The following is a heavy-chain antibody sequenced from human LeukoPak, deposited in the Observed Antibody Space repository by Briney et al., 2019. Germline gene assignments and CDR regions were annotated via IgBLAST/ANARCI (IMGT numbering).Heavy chain of an antibody. CDR1: GGSICSYY. Sequence: TASETLSLTCTVSGGSICSYYWSWIRQPPGKGLEWIGYIYYSGSTNYNPSLKSRVTLSVDTSKNQFSLKLSSVTAADTAVYYCATGVLYDSTHIDYWGQGTLVTVSS. J-gene: IGHJ4*02. V-gene: IGHV4-59*01. CDR3: ATGVLYDSTHIDY. CDR2: IYYSGST. D-gene: IGHD3-22*01.